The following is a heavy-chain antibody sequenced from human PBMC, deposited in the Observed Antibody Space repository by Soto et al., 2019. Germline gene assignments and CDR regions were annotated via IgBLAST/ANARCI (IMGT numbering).Heavy chain of an antibody. CDR3: ARYYGGVNFDWLFASSYYFDY. Sequence: GASVKVSCKASGYTFTSYGISWVRQAPGQGLEWMGWISAYNGNTNYAQKLQGRVTMTTDTSTSTAYMELRSLRSDDTAVYYCARYYGGVNFDWLFASSYYFDYWGQGTLVTVSS. J-gene: IGHJ4*02. V-gene: IGHV1-18*01. CDR2: ISAYNGNT. CDR1: GYTFTSYG. D-gene: IGHD3-9*01.